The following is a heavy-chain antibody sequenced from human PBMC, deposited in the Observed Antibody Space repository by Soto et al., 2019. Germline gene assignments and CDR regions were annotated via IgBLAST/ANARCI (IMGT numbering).Heavy chain of an antibody. CDR3: AKGAITGLPLSDYYGMDV. J-gene: IGHJ6*02. Sequence: GGSLRLSCAVPGFTLSSYYMHWVRQAPGKGLEWVAVISYDGSNKYYADSVKGRFTISRDNSKNTLYLQMNSLRAEDTAVYYCAKGAITGLPLSDYYGMDVWGQGTTVTVSS. V-gene: IGHV3-30*18. CDR1: GFTLSSYY. CDR2: ISYDGSNK. D-gene: IGHD1-20*01.